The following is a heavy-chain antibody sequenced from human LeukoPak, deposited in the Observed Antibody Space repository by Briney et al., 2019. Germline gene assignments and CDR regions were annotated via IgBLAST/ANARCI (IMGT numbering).Heavy chain of an antibody. CDR1: GFIFDEYG. CDR2: ISLNGGSR. J-gene: IGHJ1*01. V-gene: IGHV3-20*04. D-gene: IGHD3-10*01. CDR3: VRSITMFQY. Sequence: GGSLRLSCAASGFIFDEYGMSWVRQAPGKGLEWVAGISLNGGSRGYADSVKGRFTISRDNAKNSLYLKMNSLRAEDTALYYCVRSITMFQYWGQGTLVTVSS.